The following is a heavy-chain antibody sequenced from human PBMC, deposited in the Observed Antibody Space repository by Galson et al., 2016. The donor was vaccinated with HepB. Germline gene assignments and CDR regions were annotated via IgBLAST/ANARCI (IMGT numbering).Heavy chain of an antibody. Sequence: SLRLSCAASGFPFSGSAMHWVRQAPGKGLEWVGRIRNKANNYTTTHRESVKGRFAISRDDSKNMAYLQMNSLKTEDTGVYFCTTDALGHWGQGTLVTVSS. J-gene: IGHJ4*02. D-gene: IGHD2-2*01. CDR1: GFPFSGSA. V-gene: IGHV3-73*01. CDR2: IRNKANNYTT. CDR3: TTDALGH.